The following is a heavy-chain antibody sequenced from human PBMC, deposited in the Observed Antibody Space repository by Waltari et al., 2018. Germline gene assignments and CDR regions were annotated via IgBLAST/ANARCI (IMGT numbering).Heavy chain of an antibody. CDR3: ARRRGELRDYGMDV. CDR2: IYYSGST. Sequence: QLQLQESGPGLVKPSETLSITCTVSGGSISSSSYYWGWIRQPPGKGLEWFGSIYYSGSTYYNPSLKSRVTISGDTSKNQFSLKLSSVTAADTAVYYCARRRGELRDYGMDVWGQGTTVTVSS. D-gene: IGHD1-26*01. J-gene: IGHJ6*02. CDR1: GGSISSSSYY. V-gene: IGHV4-39*01.